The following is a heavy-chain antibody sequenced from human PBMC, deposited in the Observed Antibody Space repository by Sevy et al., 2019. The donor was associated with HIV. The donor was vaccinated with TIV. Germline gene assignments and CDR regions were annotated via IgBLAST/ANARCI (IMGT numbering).Heavy chain of an antibody. J-gene: IGHJ3*02. Sequence: SETLSLTCTVSGASISSGGHYWSWIRQHPGKGLELIGTMYYSGSTYYSPSLTSRVTISRDTSKNQFSLSLKSVTAAETAVYYCARHYDSSGAGGYDPDAFDMWGQGTMVTVSS. CDR3: ARHYDSSGAGGYDPDAFDM. V-gene: IGHV4-31*03. CDR2: MYYSGST. CDR1: GASISSGGHY. D-gene: IGHD3-22*01.